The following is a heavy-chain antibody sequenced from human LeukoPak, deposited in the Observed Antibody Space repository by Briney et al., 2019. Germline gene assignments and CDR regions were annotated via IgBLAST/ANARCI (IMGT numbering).Heavy chain of an antibody. V-gene: IGHV3-23*01. Sequence: QAGGSLRLSCAASGFTFSSYAMSWVRQAPGKGLEWVSAISGSGGSTYYADSVKGRFTISRDNSKNTLYLQMNSLRAEDTAVYCCAKSKLVGATPFDYWGQGTLVTVSS. CDR2: ISGSGGST. J-gene: IGHJ4*02. D-gene: IGHD1-26*01. CDR1: GFTFSSYA. CDR3: AKSKLVGATPFDY.